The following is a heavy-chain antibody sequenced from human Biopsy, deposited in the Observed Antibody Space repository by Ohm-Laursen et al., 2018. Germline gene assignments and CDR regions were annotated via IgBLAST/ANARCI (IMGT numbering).Heavy chain of an antibody. D-gene: IGHD3-10*01. Sequence: SSVKVSCKASGDTFSKSAFFWVRQAPGQGLVYLGRIIPIVGITNHAQTFQGRITLTADKSTFMVYMELSRLRSDDTAIYYCARGGSGSGYYGMDVWGQGATVSVSS. J-gene: IGHJ6*02. CDR1: GDTFSKSA. V-gene: IGHV1-69*04. CDR2: IIPIVGIT. CDR3: ARGGSGSGYYGMDV.